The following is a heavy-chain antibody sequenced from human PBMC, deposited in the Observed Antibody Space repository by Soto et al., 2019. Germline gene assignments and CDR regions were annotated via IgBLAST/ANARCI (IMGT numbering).Heavy chain of an antibody. J-gene: IGHJ4*02. CDR2: IYYSGST. CDR3: ARGRYYDSSDYYPPFDY. V-gene: IGHV4-59*01. D-gene: IGHD3-22*01. CDR1: GGSISSYY. Sequence: PSENLSLTCTVSGGSISSYYWSWIRQPPGKGLEWIGYIYYSGSTNYNPSLKSRVTISVDTSKNQFSLKLSSVTAADTAVYYCARGRYYDSSDYYPPFDYWGQGTLVTVSS.